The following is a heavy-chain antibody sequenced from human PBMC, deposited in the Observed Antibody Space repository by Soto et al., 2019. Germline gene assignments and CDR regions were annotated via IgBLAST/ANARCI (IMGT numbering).Heavy chain of an antibody. D-gene: IGHD6-13*01. CDR3: AREESIAAAAIYYYYYGMDV. Sequence: ASVKVFCKASGYTFTSYGISWVRQAPGQGLEWMGWISAYNGNTNYAQKLQGRVTMTTDTSTSTAYMELRSLRSDDTAVYYCAREESIAAAAIYYYYYGMDVWGQGTTVTVSS. CDR1: GYTFTSYG. CDR2: ISAYNGNT. J-gene: IGHJ6*02. V-gene: IGHV1-18*01.